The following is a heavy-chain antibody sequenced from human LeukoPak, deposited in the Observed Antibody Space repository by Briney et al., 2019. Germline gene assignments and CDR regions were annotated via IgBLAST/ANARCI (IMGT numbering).Heavy chain of an antibody. CDR1: GLTFNNDE. CDR3: AREASTYAPSGPFYFDS. D-gene: IGHD6-25*01. Sequence: GGSLRLSRAASGLTFNNDEINWVRQAPGKGLEWISYISRSGDTIYYADSVQGRFTISRDNAKNSVYLQMNSLRVEDTALYYCAREASTYAPSGPFYFDSWGQGTLVTVSS. CDR2: ISRSGDTI. V-gene: IGHV3-48*03. J-gene: IGHJ4*02.